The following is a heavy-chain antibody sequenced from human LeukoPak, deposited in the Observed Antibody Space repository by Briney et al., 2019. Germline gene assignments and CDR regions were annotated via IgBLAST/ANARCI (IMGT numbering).Heavy chain of an antibody. V-gene: IGHV3-15*01. CDR3: TAGTGRSDFDY. CDR2: IKRKGDDGTI. D-gene: IGHD3/OR15-3a*01. J-gene: IGHJ4*02. CDR1: GFTFSNAW. Sequence: GGSLRLSCAASGFTFSNAWMSWVRQAPGRGLEWVGCIKRKGDDGTIDYAAPVKGRPSISRDDSKNTLYLQMNSLKSEDTAVYYCTAGTGRSDFDYWGQGTLVTVSS.